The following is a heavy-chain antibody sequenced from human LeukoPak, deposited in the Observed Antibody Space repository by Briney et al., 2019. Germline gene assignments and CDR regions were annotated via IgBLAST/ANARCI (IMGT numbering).Heavy chain of an antibody. Sequence: TPSETLSLTCAVSGGSISSGGYSWSWIRQPAGKGLEWIGRIYISGNTNYNPSLKSRVTISVDTSRNRFSLKLSSVTAADTAVYYCARDGKGGFWSGYYGYWGQGTLVTVSS. CDR3: ARDGKGGFWSGYYGY. J-gene: IGHJ4*02. D-gene: IGHD3-3*01. CDR2: IYISGNT. V-gene: IGHV4-61*02. CDR1: GGSISSGGYS.